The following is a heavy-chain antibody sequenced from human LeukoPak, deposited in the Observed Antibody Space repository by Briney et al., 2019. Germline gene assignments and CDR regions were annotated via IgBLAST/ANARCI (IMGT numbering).Heavy chain of an antibody. CDR2: IKTDGSDT. V-gene: IGHV3-74*01. CDR1: GFTFSSYW. Sequence: GGSLRLSCAASGFTFSSYWMHWVRQAPGKGLVWVSRIKTDGSDTSYADSVKGRFTISRDNARNTLYLQMNSMSAEDTAVYYCARGGSSGCLDYWGQGTLVTVSS. D-gene: IGHD6-19*01. J-gene: IGHJ4*02. CDR3: ARGGSSGCLDY.